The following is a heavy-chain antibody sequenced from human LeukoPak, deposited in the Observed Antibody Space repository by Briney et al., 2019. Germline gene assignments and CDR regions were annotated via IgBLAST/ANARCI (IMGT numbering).Heavy chain of an antibody. CDR2: IYYSGST. D-gene: IGHD6-19*01. J-gene: IGHJ2*01. CDR3: ARARGGSGWYIGWYFDL. CDR1: GGSISSSSYY. V-gene: IGHV4-39*07. Sequence: SETLSLTCTVSGGSISSSSYYWGWIRQPPGKGLEWIGSIYYSGSTYYNPSLKSRVTISVDTSKNQFSLKLSSVTAEDTAVYYCARARGGSGWYIGWYFDLWGRGTLVTVSS.